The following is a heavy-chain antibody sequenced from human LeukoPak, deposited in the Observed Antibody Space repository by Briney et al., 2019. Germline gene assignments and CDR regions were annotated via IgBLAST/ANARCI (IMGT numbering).Heavy chain of an antibody. D-gene: IGHD2-2*01. CDR2: INWNGGST. V-gene: IGHV3-20*01. J-gene: IGHJ5*02. CDR3: ARSLDCSSTSCYYNWSDP. CDR1: GFTVSSNY. Sequence: PGGSLRLSCAASGFTVSSNYMSWVRQAPGKGLEWVSGINWNGGSTGYADSVKGRFTISRDNAKNSLYLQMNSLRAEDTALYHCARSLDCSSTSCYYNWSDPWGQGTLVTVSS.